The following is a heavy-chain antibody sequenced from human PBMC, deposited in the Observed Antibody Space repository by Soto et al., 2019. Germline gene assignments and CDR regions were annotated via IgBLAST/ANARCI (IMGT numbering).Heavy chain of an antibody. J-gene: IGHJ4*02. CDR3: ARDPGAPFYGSGSYSPDY. Sequence: GGSLRLSCAASGFTFSSYSMNWVRQAPGKGLEWVSYISSSSSTIYYADSVKGRFTISRDNAKNSLYLQMNSLRAEDTAVYYCARDPGAPFYGSGSYSPDYWGQGTLVTVSS. V-gene: IGHV3-48*01. CDR1: GFTFSSYS. CDR2: ISSSSSTI. D-gene: IGHD3-10*01.